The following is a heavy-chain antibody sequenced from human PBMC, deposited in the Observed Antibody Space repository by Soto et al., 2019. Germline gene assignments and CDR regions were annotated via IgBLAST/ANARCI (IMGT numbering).Heavy chain of an antibody. CDR2: IYYSGST. V-gene: IGHV4-39*01. J-gene: IGHJ4*02. Sequence: SETLSLTCTVSGGSISSSSYYWGWIRQPPGKGLEWIGSIYYSGSTYYNPSLKSRVTISVDTSKNQFSLKLSSVTAADTAVYYCARLRYRSGGSCYRPHDYWGQGTLVTVSS. CDR3: ARLRYRSGGSCYRPHDY. CDR1: GGSISSSSYY. D-gene: IGHD2-15*01.